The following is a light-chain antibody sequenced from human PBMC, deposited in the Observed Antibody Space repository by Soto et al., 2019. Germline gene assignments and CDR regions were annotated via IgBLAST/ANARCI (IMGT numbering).Light chain of an antibody. CDR3: QQYGSSPLIS. Sequence: EIVMTQSPATLSVFPGERATLSCRASQSVSSDLAWYHQKPGQAPRLLIYGASTRATGIPDRFSGSGSGRDFTLTISGLEPEDFAVYYCQQYGSSPLISFGQGTRLEIK. CDR1: QSVSSD. CDR2: GAS. J-gene: IGKJ5*01. V-gene: IGKV3-20*01.